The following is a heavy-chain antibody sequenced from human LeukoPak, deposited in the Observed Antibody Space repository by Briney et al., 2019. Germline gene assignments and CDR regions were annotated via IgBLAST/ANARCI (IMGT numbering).Heavy chain of an antibody. CDR2: IYSGGST. Sequence: PGGSLRLSCAASGFTFSSYGMHWVRQAPGKGLEWVSVIYSGGSTYYADSVKGRFTISRDNSKSTLYIQMNSLRAEDTAVYYCARAKRWLQLRPPGFHYYYYMDVWGKGTTVTISS. CDR1: GFTFSSYG. D-gene: IGHD5-24*01. CDR3: ARAKRWLQLRPPGFHYYYYMDV. J-gene: IGHJ6*03. V-gene: IGHV3-NL1*01.